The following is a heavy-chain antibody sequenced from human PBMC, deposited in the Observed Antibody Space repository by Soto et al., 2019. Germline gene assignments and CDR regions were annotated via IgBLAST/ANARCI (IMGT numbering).Heavy chain of an antibody. D-gene: IGHD3-10*01. V-gene: IGHV4-34*01. CDR2: INHSGST. CDR1: GGSFSGYY. Sequence: SETLSLTCAVYGGSFSGYYWSWIRQPPGKGLEWIGEINHSGSTNYNPSLKSRVTISVDTSKNQFSLKLSSVTAADTVVYYCARADYYGSGLGFDYWGQGTLVTVSS. CDR3: ARADYYGSGLGFDY. J-gene: IGHJ4*02.